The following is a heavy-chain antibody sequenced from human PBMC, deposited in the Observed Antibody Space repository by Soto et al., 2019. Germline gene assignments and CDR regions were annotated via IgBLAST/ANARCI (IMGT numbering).Heavy chain of an antibody. Sequence: QITLKESGPTLVKPTQTLTLTCTFSGFSLSTSGVGVGWIRQPPGKALEWLALIYWNDDKRYSPSLKSRLTITKDTSKNPVVLTMTNMDPVDTATYYCAHIWLFGSSDPGTLYYFDYWGQGTLVTVSS. D-gene: IGHD3-10*02. CDR1: GFSLSTSGVG. V-gene: IGHV2-5*01. CDR3: AHIWLFGSSDPGTLYYFDY. CDR2: IYWNDDK. J-gene: IGHJ4*02.